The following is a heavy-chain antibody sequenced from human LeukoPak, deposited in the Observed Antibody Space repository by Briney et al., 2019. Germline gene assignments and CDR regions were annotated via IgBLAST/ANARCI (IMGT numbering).Heavy chain of an antibody. V-gene: IGHV4-30-2*01. Sequence: SETLSLTCAVSGGSISSGGYSWSWIRQPPGKGLEWIGYIYHSGSTYYNPSLKSRVTISVDRSRNQFSLKLSSVTAADTAVYYCARGGYFDGIDYWGQGTLVTVSS. J-gene: IGHJ4*02. D-gene: IGHD3-9*01. CDR2: IYHSGST. CDR3: ARGGYFDGIDY. CDR1: GGSISSGGYS.